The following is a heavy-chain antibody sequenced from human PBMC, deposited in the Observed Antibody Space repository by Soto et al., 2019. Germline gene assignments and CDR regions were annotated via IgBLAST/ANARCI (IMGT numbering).Heavy chain of an antibody. CDR1: GFTFSSYW. D-gene: IGHD3-10*01. V-gene: IGHV3-7*04. CDR3: ARATGADKEDY. Sequence: EVQLVESGGGLVQPGGSLRLSCAASGFTFSSYWMGWVRQAPGKGLEWVANIKEDGSERYYLDSVKGRFTISRDNAKNSLYLQMDSLRAEDTAVYYSARATGADKEDYWGQGTLVTVSS. CDR2: IKEDGSER. J-gene: IGHJ4*02.